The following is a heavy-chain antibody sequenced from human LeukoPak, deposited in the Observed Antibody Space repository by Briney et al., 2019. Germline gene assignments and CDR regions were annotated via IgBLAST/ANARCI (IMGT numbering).Heavy chain of an antibody. D-gene: IGHD3-9*01. Sequence: PGRSLRLSCAASGFTFSSYSMNWVRQAPGKGLEWVSYISSSGSTIYYADSVKGRFTISRDNAKNSLYLQMNSLRAEDTAVYYCAREGDYLRYFDWPSYFDYWGQGTLVTVSS. CDR3: AREGDYLRYFDWPSYFDY. V-gene: IGHV3-48*04. CDR1: GFTFSSYS. CDR2: ISSSGSTI. J-gene: IGHJ4*02.